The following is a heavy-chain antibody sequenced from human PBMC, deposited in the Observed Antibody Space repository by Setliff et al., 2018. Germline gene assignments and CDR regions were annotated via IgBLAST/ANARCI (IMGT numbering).Heavy chain of an antibody. J-gene: IGHJ6*03. CDR3: ARMSGFQYMDV. CDR2: IHYRGTT. D-gene: IGHD3-3*01. CDR1: GASISSGTYY. Sequence: SETLSLTCTVSGASISSGTYYWAWIRQPPGKGLEWIGRIHYRGTTYSNASLASRLTISVDTAKNQFSLKLTSVTAADTAVYYCARMSGFQYMDVWGKGTTVTVSS. V-gene: IGHV4-39*01.